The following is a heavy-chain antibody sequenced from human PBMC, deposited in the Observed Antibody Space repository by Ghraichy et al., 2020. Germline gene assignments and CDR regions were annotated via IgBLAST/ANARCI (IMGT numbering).Heavy chain of an antibody. D-gene: IGHD2-21*02. V-gene: IGHV3-30*04. CDR2: ISYDVIYT. J-gene: IGHJ2*01. CDR1: GFTFSSYA. CDR3: TRDAYCGGDCYFHWYFDL. Sequence: GGSLRLSCAASGFTFSSYAMHWVRQAPGKGLEWVAVISYDVIYTYFADSVKGRFTISRDNSKNTLYLQMNSLRPDDTAVYYCTRDAYCGGDCYFHWYFDLWGRGTLVTVSS.